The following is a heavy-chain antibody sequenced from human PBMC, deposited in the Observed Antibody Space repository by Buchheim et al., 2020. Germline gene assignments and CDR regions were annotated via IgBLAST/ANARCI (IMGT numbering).Heavy chain of an antibody. Sequence: EVQLVESGGGLVKPGGSLRLSCAASGFTFSSYSMNWVRQAPGKGLEWVSSISSSSSYIYYADSVTGRFSISTDNAKNSLYLQMNSLRAEDTAVYYCARVSELGVGELNHFDYWGQGTL. V-gene: IGHV3-21*01. CDR1: GFTFSSYS. CDR2: ISSSSSYI. D-gene: IGHD3-10*01. CDR3: ARVSELGVGELNHFDY. J-gene: IGHJ4*02.